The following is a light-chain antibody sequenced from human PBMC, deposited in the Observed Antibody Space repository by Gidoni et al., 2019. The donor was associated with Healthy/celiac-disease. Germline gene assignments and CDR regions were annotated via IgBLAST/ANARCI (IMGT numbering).Light chain of an antibody. J-gene: IGLJ1*01. CDR2: EGS. V-gene: IGLV2-23*01. Sequence: QSALTQPASVSGSPGQSITISCTGTSSDVGSYNLVSWYQQHPGKAPKLMIYEGSKRPSGVSNRFSGSKSGNTASLTISGLQAEDEADYYCCSYAGSSGYVFGTGTKVXV. CDR3: CSYAGSSGYV. CDR1: SSDVGSYNL.